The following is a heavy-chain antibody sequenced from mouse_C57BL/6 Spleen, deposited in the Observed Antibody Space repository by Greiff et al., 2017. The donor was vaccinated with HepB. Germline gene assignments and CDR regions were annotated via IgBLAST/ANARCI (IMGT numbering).Heavy chain of an antibody. CDR2: INPYNGDT. CDR1: GYSFTGYF. CDR3: ARETLRDYYGSSPYYAMDY. Sequence: EVQLQQSGPELVKPGDSVKISCKASGYSFTGYFMNWVMQSHGKSLEWIGRINPYNGDTFYNQKFKGKATLTVDKSSSTAHMELRSLTSEDSAVYYCARETLRDYYGSSPYYAMDYWGQGTSVTVSS. V-gene: IGHV1-20*01. J-gene: IGHJ4*01. D-gene: IGHD1-1*01.